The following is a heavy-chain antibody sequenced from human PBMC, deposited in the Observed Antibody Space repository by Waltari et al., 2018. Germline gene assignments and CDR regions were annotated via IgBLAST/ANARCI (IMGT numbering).Heavy chain of an antibody. CDR3: AKDLGGFSGSHWYFDL. CDR1: GFTFRSYA. Sequence: EVQLVESGGGLVQPGGSLRLSCAASGFTFRSYAMSWVRQAPGRGLGWVSAISGSDGHTNYADCAYGRCTISRDNVKNTLFLQMNGLRADDAAVYYCAKDLGGFSGSHWYFDLWGRGTLVTVSS. V-gene: IGHV3-23*04. CDR2: ISGSDGHT. D-gene: IGHD5-12*01. J-gene: IGHJ2*01.